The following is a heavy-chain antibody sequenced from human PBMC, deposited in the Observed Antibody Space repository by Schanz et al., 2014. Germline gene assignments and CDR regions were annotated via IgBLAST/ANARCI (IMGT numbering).Heavy chain of an antibody. CDR1: GYSFTKYG. V-gene: IGHV1-18*01. D-gene: IGHD3-10*01. CDR3: VRDAGWAFGDYHGMDV. Sequence: QGQLVQSGAEVKKPGDSVKVSCETSGYSFTKYGINWVRQAPGQGLEWMGWISVYHGHTNYAEKVHGRVTMTTDTSTSTAYMELRSLISDDTAVYYCVRDAGWAFGDYHGMDVWGQGTSVTVSS. CDR2: ISVYHGHT. J-gene: IGHJ6*02.